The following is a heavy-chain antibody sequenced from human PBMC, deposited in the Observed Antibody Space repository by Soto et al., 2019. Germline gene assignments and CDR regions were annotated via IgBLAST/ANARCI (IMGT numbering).Heavy chain of an antibody. V-gene: IGHV3-48*01. CDR1: GFTFSSYS. J-gene: IGHJ6*02. Sequence: GGSLRLSCAASGFTFSSYSMNWVRQAPGKGLEWVSYISSSSSTIYYADSVKGRFTISRDNAKNSLYLQMNSLRAEDTAVYYCARVKKAAGSGPRAPAVPYYYYGMDVWGQGTTVTVSS. D-gene: IGHD2-15*01. CDR2: ISSSSSTI. CDR3: ARVKKAAGSGPRAPAVPYYYYGMDV.